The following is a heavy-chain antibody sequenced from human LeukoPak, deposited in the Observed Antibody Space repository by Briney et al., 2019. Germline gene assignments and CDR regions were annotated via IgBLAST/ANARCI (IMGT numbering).Heavy chain of an antibody. CDR1: GYTFTSYY. V-gene: IGHV1-2*02. D-gene: IGHD2-8*01. J-gene: IGHJ4*02. CDR3: ARVEYCTKGVCINFDL. Sequence: ASVKVSCKASGYTFTSYYMHWVRQAPGQGLEWMGWINPNSGGTKYAQKFQGRVTVTRDTSTSTAYMELSGLRADDTAAYYCARVEYCTKGVCINFDLWGQGTLVTVSS. CDR2: INPNSGGT.